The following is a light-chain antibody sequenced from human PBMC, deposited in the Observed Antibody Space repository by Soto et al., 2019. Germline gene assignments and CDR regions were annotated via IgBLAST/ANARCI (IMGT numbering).Light chain of an antibody. CDR3: CSFASGATYV. Sequence: QSALSQPASVSGSRGQSITISCSGTSSDVGSHKLVSWYQQHPGTVPKLIIYEDRKRPSGVSPRFSGSKSGNTASLTISGLQPEDEADYYCCSFASGATYVFGVGTKLTVL. CDR1: SSDVGSHKL. J-gene: IGLJ1*01. CDR2: EDR. V-gene: IGLV2-23*01.